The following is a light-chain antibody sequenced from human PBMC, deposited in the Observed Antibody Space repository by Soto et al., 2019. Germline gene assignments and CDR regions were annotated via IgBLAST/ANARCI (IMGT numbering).Light chain of an antibody. CDR1: QSVSSFY. CDR2: GAS. Sequence: EIVLTQSPDTLSLAAGERATLSCRASQSVSSFYLAWYQQKPGQAPRLLINGASSRATGIPDRFSGSGSGTDFTLTITRLEPEDFAVYSCHHYGSSPGTFGQGTKLEIK. V-gene: IGKV3-20*01. J-gene: IGKJ2*01. CDR3: HHYGSSPGT.